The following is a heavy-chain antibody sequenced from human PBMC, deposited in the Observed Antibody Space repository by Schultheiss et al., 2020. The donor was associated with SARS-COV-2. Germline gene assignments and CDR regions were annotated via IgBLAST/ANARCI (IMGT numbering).Heavy chain of an antibody. CDR3: ARDKLDDYGDYVSAFDI. V-gene: IGHV4-39*02. J-gene: IGHJ3*02. CDR2: INHSGST. D-gene: IGHD4-17*01. CDR1: GGSISSGDYY. Sequence: SQTLSLTCTVSGGSISSGDYYWGWIRQPPGKGLEWIGEINHSGSTNYNPSLKSRVIMSVDTSKNQFSLKLNSVTAADTAVYYCARDKLDDYGDYVSAFDIWGQGTMVTVSS.